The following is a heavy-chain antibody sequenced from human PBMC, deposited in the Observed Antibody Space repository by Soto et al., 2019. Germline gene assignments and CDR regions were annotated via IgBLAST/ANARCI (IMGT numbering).Heavy chain of an antibody. Sequence: SETLSLTCTVSGGSISSYYWSWIRQPPGKGLEWIGYIYYSGSTKYNPSLKSRVTISVDTSKNQFSLKLSSVTAADTAVYYCARVAHRYYFDYWGHGTQVTVSS. J-gene: IGHJ4*01. V-gene: IGHV4-59*13. CDR1: GGSISSYY. CDR2: IYYSGST. CDR3: ARVAHRYYFDY.